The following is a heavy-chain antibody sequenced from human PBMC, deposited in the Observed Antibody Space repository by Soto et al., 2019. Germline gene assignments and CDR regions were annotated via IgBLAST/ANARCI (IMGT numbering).Heavy chain of an antibody. CDR3: ATSKVGYSFGSPFDF. V-gene: IGHV1-69*01. CDR2: IIPSFNRP. J-gene: IGHJ4*02. CDR1: GGTFSSFV. D-gene: IGHD5-18*01. Sequence: QVQLVQSGAEVKKPGSSVKVSCKASGGTFSSFVISWVRQAPGQGPEWMGGIIPSFNRPNYAQKFQGRVTITADECTTTSYMELSSLRSGDTAVYYCATSKVGYSFGSPFDFWGQGTLVTVSS.